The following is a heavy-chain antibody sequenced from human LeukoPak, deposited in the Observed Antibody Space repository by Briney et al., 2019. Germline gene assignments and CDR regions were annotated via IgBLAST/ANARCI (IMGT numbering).Heavy chain of an antibody. CDR1: GFTFTISA. D-gene: IGHD2-2*01. Sequence: GGSLRLSCETSGFTFTISAMSWVRQAPGKGLEWVSAIGGSGGITYYADSVKGRFTISRDNSKNTLYVQMNSLRAEDTAVYYCAKGGPSTSFDYWGQGTLVTVSS. CDR3: AKGGPSTSFDY. CDR2: IGGSGGIT. V-gene: IGHV3-23*01. J-gene: IGHJ4*02.